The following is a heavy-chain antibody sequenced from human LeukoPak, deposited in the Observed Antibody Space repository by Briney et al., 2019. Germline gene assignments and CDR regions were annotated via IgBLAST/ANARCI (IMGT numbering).Heavy chain of an antibody. Sequence: GRSLRLSCAASGFTFSSYGMHWVRQAPGKGLEWVAVISYDGSNKYYADSVKGRFTISRDNSKNTLYLQMNSLRAEDTAVYYCARDSCSSTSCPLRGLDYWGQGTLVTVSS. V-gene: IGHV3-30*03. J-gene: IGHJ4*02. CDR1: GFTFSSYG. CDR2: ISYDGSNK. D-gene: IGHD2-2*01. CDR3: ARDSCSSTSCPLRGLDY.